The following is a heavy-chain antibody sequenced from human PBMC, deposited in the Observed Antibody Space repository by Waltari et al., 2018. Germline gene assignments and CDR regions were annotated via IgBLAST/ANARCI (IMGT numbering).Heavy chain of an antibody. CDR2: INHSGST. Sequence: QVQLQQWGAGLLKPSETLSLTCAVSGGSFSGYYWSWIRQPPGKGLEWIGEINHSGSTNYNPSLKSRVTISVDTSKNQFSLKLSSVTAADTAVYYCASEYCSGGSCYGAFDIWGQGTMVTVSS. V-gene: IGHV4-34*01. CDR3: ASEYCSGGSCYGAFDI. D-gene: IGHD2-15*01. CDR1: GGSFSGYY. J-gene: IGHJ3*02.